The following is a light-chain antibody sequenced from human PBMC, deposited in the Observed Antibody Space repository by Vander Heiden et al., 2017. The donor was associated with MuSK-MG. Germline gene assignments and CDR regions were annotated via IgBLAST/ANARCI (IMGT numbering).Light chain of an antibody. CDR2: AAS. CDR1: QSISSY. Sequence: DIQMTQSPSSLSASVGDRVTITCRASQSISSYLNWYQQKPGKAPKLLIYAASSLQSGVPSRFSGSGSGTDFTLTISSLQPENFATYYCQQSYSGPTCRGETKVEI. V-gene: IGKV1-39*01. J-gene: IGKJ4*01. CDR3: QQSYSGPT.